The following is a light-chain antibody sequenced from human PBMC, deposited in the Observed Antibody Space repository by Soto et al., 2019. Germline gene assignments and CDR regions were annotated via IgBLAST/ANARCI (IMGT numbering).Light chain of an antibody. CDR2: WAS. Sequence: DIVMTQSPDSRDGYLGERATINCKYGQSVLYSPNNKNYLAWYQQKPGQPPNMLISWASTRESGVNARFSGSGSGTDFTLTISSMQAEEVALYYCQQYYSSHLTFGRGTKVDIK. CDR3: QQYYSSHLT. J-gene: IGKJ3*01. V-gene: IGKV4-1*01. CDR1: QSVLYSPNNKNY.